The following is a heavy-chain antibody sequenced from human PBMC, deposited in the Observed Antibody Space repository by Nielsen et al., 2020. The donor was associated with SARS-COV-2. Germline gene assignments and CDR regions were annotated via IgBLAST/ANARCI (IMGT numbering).Heavy chain of an antibody. J-gene: IGHJ4*02. CDR3: ARDLYYYGPLDY. D-gene: IGHD3-10*01. CDR2: ISYDGSNQ. CDR1: GFTFSSYG. V-gene: IGHV3-30*03. Sequence: GESLKISCAASGFTFSSYGMHWVRQAPGKGLEWVALISYDGSNQYYADSVKGRFTISRDNAKNSLYLQMNSLRAEDTAVYYCARDLYYYGPLDYWGQGTLVTVSS.